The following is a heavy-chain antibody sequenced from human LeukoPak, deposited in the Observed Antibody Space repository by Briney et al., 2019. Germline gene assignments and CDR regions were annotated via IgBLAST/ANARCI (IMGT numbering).Heavy chain of an antibody. V-gene: IGHV4-31*03. CDR3: ARGLGSGRKYYYYGMDV. J-gene: IGHJ6*04. Sequence: SQTLSLTCTVSGGSISSGGYYWSWIRQHPGKGLEWIGYIYYSGSTYYNPSLKSRVTISVDTSKNQFSLKLSSVTAADTAAYYCARGLGSGRKYYYYGMDVWGKGTTVTVSS. D-gene: IGHD3-10*01. CDR1: GGSISSGGYY. CDR2: IYYSGST.